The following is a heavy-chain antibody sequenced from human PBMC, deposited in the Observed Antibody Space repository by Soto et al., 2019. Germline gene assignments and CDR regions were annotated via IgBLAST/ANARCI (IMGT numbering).Heavy chain of an antibody. CDR3: AGGVLRGVKYYLDY. V-gene: IGHV4-39*01. J-gene: IGHJ4*02. CDR1: GGSISSSSYY. D-gene: IGHD3-10*01. CDR2: ISYSGST. Sequence: QLQLQESGPGLVKPSETLSLTCTVSGGSISSSSYYWGLIRQPPGKGPEWIGSISYSGSTYYNPSPTSRVTISVDTSENQFSLKLSSVTAADTAVYYCAGGVLRGVKYYLDYWGQGTLVTVFS.